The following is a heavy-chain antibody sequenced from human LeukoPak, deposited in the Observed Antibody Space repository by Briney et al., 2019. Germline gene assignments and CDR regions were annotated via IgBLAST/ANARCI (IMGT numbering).Heavy chain of an antibody. J-gene: IGHJ3*02. CDR3: ARDTPENHAFDI. V-gene: IGHV4-59*01. CDR1: GGSISSSY. Sequence: PSETLSLTCTISGGSISSSYWSWIRQPPGKGLEWIGYIYYSGTTNYNPSLKSRVTISIDTSKNQFSLKLSSVTAADTAVYYCARDTPENHAFDIWGQGTMVTVSS. CDR2: IYYSGTT.